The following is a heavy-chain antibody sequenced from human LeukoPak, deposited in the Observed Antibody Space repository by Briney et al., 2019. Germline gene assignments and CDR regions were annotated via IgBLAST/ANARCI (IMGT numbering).Heavy chain of an antibody. V-gene: IGHV3-23*01. Sequence: PGGSLRLSCAASGFTFSSYAMSWVRQAPGKGLEWVSAISGSGGSTYYADSVKGRFTISRDNSKNTLYLQMNSLGAEDTAVYYCAKEGDIVLMVYADIDYWGQGTLVTVSS. CDR3: AKEGDIVLMVYADIDY. D-gene: IGHD2-8*01. CDR1: GFTFSSYA. CDR2: ISGSGGST. J-gene: IGHJ4*02.